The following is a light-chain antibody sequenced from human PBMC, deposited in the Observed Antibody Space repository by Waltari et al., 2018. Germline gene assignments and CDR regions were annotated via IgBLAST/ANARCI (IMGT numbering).Light chain of an antibody. CDR1: QSINTW. Sequence: DIQMTQSPSTLSASVGDRVTITCRASQSINTWLAWYQQRPGKAPKLLIYKASTLESGVPSRFSGSGSGTEFTLTISNLQPDDFATYYCQQYYTYLLTFGGGTKVEIK. V-gene: IGKV1-5*03. CDR2: KAS. J-gene: IGKJ4*01. CDR3: QQYYTYLLT.